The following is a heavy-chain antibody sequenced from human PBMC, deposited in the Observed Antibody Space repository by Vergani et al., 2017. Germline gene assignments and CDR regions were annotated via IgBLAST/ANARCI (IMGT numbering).Heavy chain of an antibody. V-gene: IGHV6-1*01. J-gene: IGHJ5*02. Sequence: QVQLQQSGPGLVKPSQTLSLTCAISGDGVSSNSATWNWIRQSPSRGLEWLGGTYYRSKWYNDYAVSVKSRITINPDTSKNQFSLQFNSVTPEDTAVYYCARGVVPAGVDWFDPWGQGTLVTVSS. CDR1: GDGVSSNSAT. D-gene: IGHD2-2*01. CDR2: TYYRSKWYN. CDR3: ARGVVPAGVDWFDP.